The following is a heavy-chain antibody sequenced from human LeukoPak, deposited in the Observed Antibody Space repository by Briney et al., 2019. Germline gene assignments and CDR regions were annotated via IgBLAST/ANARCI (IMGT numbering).Heavy chain of an antibody. Sequence: ASVKVSCKASGGTFSRSAISWVRQAPGQGLEWMGWISADNGNTYYTQNFQGRVSMTTDTSTSTAYMEVRSLRSDDTAVFYCARVDILTGYYFFDSWGQGTLVTVSS. CDR1: GGTFSRSA. CDR2: ISADNGNT. D-gene: IGHD3-9*01. V-gene: IGHV1-18*01. CDR3: ARVDILTGYYFFDS. J-gene: IGHJ4*02.